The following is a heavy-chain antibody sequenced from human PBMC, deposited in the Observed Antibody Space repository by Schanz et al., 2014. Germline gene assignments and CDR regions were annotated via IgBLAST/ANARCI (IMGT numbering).Heavy chain of an antibody. CDR3: AREGTIIRGLTGWFDP. V-gene: IGHV1-2*06. D-gene: IGHD3-10*01. Sequence: QVQLVQSGAEVKKPGASMKVSCKASGRTFIVYHVLHWVRQAPGQGLEWMGRISPNSGDTHSAQKFQGRVTMTWDRSISTANMELSRLRSHDTAVYYCAREGTIIRGLTGWFDPWGQGTLVTVSS. CDR2: ISPNSGDT. J-gene: IGHJ5*02. CDR1: GRTFIVYH.